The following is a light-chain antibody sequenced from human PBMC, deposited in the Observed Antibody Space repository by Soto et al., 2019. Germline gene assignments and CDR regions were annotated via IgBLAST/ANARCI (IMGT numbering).Light chain of an antibody. J-gene: IGKJ2*01. CDR1: QSVSSSY. CDR2: GAS. Sequence: EIVLTQSPGTLSLSPGERATLSCRASQSVSSSYLAWYQQHLGQAPMLLIYGASSRTTILPNMFSGRRSGTDIPLTSSRLEHECFAFYYWQQYGRSLTFGGGTKLEIK. CDR3: QQYGRSLT. V-gene: IGKV3-20*01.